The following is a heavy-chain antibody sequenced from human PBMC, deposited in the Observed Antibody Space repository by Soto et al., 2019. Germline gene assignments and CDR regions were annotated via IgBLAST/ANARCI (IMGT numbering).Heavy chain of an antibody. CDR2: IWYDGSNK. J-gene: IGHJ4*02. D-gene: IGHD6-19*01. CDR1: GFTFSSYG. Sequence: QVPLVESGGGVVQPGRSLRLSCAASGFTFSSYGMHWVRQAPGKGLEWVAVIWYDGSNKYYADSVKGRFTISRDNSKNTLYLQMNSLRTEDTAVYYCARDRSIAVAAAFDYWGQGTLVTVSS. V-gene: IGHV3-33*01. CDR3: ARDRSIAVAAAFDY.